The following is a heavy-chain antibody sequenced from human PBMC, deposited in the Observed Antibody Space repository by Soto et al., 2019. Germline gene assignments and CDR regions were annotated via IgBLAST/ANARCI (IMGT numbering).Heavy chain of an antibody. Sequence: QVQLLESGGGLVKPGVSLRLSCAASGFTVSGYYMGWIRQPPGKGLEWISFISSDSSHTDYAESVKGRFTISRDNAKNSLYLQMNTLRAEDTAVYFCVTGQQVRMPDLWGQGTMVTVSS. D-gene: IGHD6-13*01. CDR3: VTGQQVRMPDL. CDR2: ISSDSSHT. J-gene: IGHJ3*01. V-gene: IGHV3-11*03. CDR1: GFTVSGYY.